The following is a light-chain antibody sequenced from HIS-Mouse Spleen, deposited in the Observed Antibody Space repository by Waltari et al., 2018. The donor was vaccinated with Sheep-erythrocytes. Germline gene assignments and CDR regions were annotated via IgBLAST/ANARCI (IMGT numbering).Light chain of an antibody. CDR2: DVS. J-gene: IGLJ1*01. Sequence: QSALTQPRSVSGSPGQSVTISCPGTSSDVGRSNYVSWYQQHPGKAPKLMIYDVSKRPSGVPDRFSGSKSGNTASLTISGLQAEDEADYYCCSYAGSYNHVFATGTKVTVL. CDR3: CSYAGSYNHV. V-gene: IGLV2-11*01. CDR1: SSDVGRSNY.